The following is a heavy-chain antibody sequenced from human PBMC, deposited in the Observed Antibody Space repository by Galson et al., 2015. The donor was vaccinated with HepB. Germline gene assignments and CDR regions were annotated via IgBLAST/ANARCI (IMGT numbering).Heavy chain of an antibody. CDR1: GGTFSNSA. V-gene: IGHV1-69*10. D-gene: IGHD3-3*01. Sequence: SVKVSCKASGGTFSNSAINWVRQAPGQGLERMGGIIPIIGIANYAQKFQGRVTITADISTSTAFMDLSNLRSDDTAVYYCAGEAPNPHDFFPSYFDSWGQGTLVTVSS. CDR3: AGEAPNPHDFFPSYFDS. CDR2: IIPIIGIA. J-gene: IGHJ4*02.